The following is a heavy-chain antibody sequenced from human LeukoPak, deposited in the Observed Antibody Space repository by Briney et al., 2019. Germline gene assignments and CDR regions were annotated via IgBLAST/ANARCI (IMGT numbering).Heavy chain of an antibody. CDR2: IIPIFGTA. D-gene: IGHD3-10*01. J-gene: IGHJ6*03. CDR1: GGTFSSYA. CDR3: ATLWFGEGRYYYYMDV. Sequence: SVKVSCKASGGTFSSYAISWVRQAPGQGLEWMGGIIPIFGTANYAQKFQGRVTITADKSTSTAYMELSSLRSEDTAVYYCATLWFGEGRYYYYMDVWGKGTTVTVSS. V-gene: IGHV1-69*06.